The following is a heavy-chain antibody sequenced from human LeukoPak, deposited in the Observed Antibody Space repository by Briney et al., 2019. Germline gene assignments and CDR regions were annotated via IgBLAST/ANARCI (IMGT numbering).Heavy chain of an antibody. CDR3: ATDLRRGNYERLVLR. J-gene: IGHJ4*02. Sequence: ASVKVSCKVSGYTLTELSMHWVRQAPGKGLEWMGGFDPEDGETIYAQKFQGRVTMTEDTSTDTAYMELSSLRSEDTAVYYCATDLRRGNYERLVLRWGQGTLVTVSS. V-gene: IGHV1-24*01. CDR1: GYTLTELS. CDR2: FDPEDGET. D-gene: IGHD6-19*01.